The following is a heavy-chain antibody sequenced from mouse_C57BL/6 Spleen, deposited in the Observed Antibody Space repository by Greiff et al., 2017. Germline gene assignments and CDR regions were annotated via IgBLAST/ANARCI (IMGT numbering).Heavy chain of an antibody. CDR2: LDPEKGGN. J-gene: IGHJ3*01. CDR1: GFNIKDDY. D-gene: IGHD1-1*01. V-gene: IGHV14-4*01. Sequence: EVQLQQSGAELVRPGASVKLSCTASGFNIKDDYMHWVKQRPEQGLEWIGWLDPEKGGNEYASKFQGKATITADTSSNTAYLQLSSLTSEDTAVYYCSFYYGSSFAYWGQGTLVTVSA. CDR3: SFYYGSSFAY.